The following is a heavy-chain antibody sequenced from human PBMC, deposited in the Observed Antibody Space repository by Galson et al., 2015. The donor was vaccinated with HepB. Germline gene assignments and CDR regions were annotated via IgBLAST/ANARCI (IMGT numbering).Heavy chain of an antibody. CDR3: ARDRPEYCTNGVCYSYFDY. CDR1: GGSISSGGYY. J-gene: IGHJ4*02. V-gene: IGHV4-31*03. CDR2: IYYSGST. Sequence: TLSLTCTVSGGSISSGGYYWSWIRQHPGKGLEWIGYIYYSGSTYYNPSLKSRVTISVDTSKNQSSLKLSSVTAADTAVYYCARDRPEYCTNGVCYSYFDYWGQGTLVTVSS. D-gene: IGHD2-8*01.